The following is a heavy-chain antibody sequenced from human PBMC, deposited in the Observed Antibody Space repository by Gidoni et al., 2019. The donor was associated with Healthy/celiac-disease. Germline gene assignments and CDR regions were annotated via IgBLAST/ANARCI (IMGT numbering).Heavy chain of an antibody. V-gene: IGHV3-23*01. D-gene: IGHD2-2*01. CDR2: ISGSGGRT. J-gene: IGHJ6*02. Sequence: EVQLLESGGGLVQPGGSLRLSWAASGFTFTSYAMSWVRQAPGKGLEWVSVISGSGGRTYYADSVKGRFTISRDNSKNTLYLQMNSLRAEDTAVYYCGGYCSSTSCRRYYYYGMDVWGQGTTVTVSS. CDR3: GGYCSSTSCRRYYYYGMDV. CDR1: GFTFTSYA.